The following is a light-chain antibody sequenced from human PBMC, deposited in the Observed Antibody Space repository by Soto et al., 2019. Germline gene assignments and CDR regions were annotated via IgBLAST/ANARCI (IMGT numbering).Light chain of an antibody. V-gene: IGLV2-11*01. CDR1: SSDVGTYDY. CDR3: SSYTNINTRACV. CDR2: GVN. Sequence: QSVLTQPRSVSGSPGQSVTISCTGSSSDVGTYDYVSWYQQHPGKAPKLMIHGVNKRPSGVPDRFSGSKSGSTASLTISGLQAEDEAEYYCSSYTNINTRACVFGTGTKVTVL. J-gene: IGLJ1*01.